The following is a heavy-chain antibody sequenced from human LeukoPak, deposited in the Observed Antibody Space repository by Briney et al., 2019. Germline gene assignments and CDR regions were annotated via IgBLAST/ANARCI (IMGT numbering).Heavy chain of an antibody. Sequence: PGGSLRLSCAASGFTVSSNYMSWVRQAPGKGLEWVSVIYSGGSTYYADSVKGRFTISRDNSKNTLYLQMDSLRSEDTAVYYCAKGQITMVRGVISHAFDIWGQGTMVTVSS. CDR2: IYSGGST. CDR3: AKGQITMVRGVISHAFDI. J-gene: IGHJ3*02. V-gene: IGHV3-53*05. CDR1: GFTVSSNY. D-gene: IGHD3-10*01.